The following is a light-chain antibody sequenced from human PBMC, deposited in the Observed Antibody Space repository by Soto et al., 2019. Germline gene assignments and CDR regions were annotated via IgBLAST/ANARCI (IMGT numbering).Light chain of an antibody. J-gene: IGKJ5*01. CDR1: QDISNY. V-gene: IGKV1-33*01. Sequence: DIQMTQSPSSLSASVGDRVTITCQASQDISNYLNWYQQKPGKAPKLLIYDVSNLEPGVPSRLGGSGSGTDFIFTISSLQPEDIATYYCQQYDNLFPTFGQGTRLEI. CDR3: QQYDNLFPT. CDR2: DVS.